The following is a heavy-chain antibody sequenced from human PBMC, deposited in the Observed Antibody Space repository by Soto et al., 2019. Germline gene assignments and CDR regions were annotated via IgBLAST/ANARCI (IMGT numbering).Heavy chain of an antibody. CDR2: LKPTTGDT. CDR1: GYTFTHNY. J-gene: IGHJ4*02. V-gene: IGHV1-2*02. D-gene: IGHD2-2*01. Sequence: GASVKVSCKTSGYTFTHNYIYWIRQAPGQGLEWVGWLKPTTGDTDYAENFQGRVTLTSDTSSNTAYMELRRLTSDDTAVFYCVRQSCSSASCFYDYWGQGTLVTV. CDR3: VRQSCSSASCFYDY.